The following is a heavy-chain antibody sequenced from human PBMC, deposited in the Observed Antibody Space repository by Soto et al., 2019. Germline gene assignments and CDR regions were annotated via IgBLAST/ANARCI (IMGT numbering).Heavy chain of an antibody. CDR3: ATNMVRGQRRGGYYYYGMDV. D-gene: IGHD3-10*01. J-gene: IGHJ6*02. V-gene: IGHV1-2*02. CDR2: INPNSGGT. CDR1: GYTFTGYY. Sequence: GASVKVSCKASGYTFTGYYMHWVRQAPGQGLEWMGWINPNSGGTNYAQKFQGRVTMTRDTSISTAYMELSRLRSDDTAVYYCATNMVRGQRRGGYYYYGMDVWGQGTTVTVSS.